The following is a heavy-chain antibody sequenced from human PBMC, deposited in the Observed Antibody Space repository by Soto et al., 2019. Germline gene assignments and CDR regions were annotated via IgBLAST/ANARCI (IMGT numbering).Heavy chain of an antibody. V-gene: IGHV1-18*01. Sequence: QGQLVQSGGEVKKPGASVKVSCKASGYTFTRYGISWVRQAPGQGLEWMGWISGYNGDTKYAQKFQGRVTMTVDTSTTTAYMEPRSLTSDDRAVYYCAKNGQPPYYYYGMDVWGQGTTVTVSS. CDR2: ISGYNGDT. D-gene: IGHD2-8*01. J-gene: IGHJ6*02. CDR3: AKNGQPPYYYYGMDV. CDR1: GYTFTRYG.